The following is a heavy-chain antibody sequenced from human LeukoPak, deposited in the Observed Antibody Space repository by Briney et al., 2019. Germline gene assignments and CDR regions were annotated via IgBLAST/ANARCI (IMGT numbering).Heavy chain of an antibody. V-gene: IGHV4-39*07. Sequence: PSETLSLTCIVSGGSISSNSYYWGWIRQPPGKGLEWIGSIYYSGSTYYNPSLKSRVTISLDMSKNQFSLKLSSVTAADTAVYYCASRMDYWGQGTLVTVSS. D-gene: IGHD2-8*01. CDR1: GGSISSNSYY. CDR3: ASRMDY. J-gene: IGHJ4*02. CDR2: IYYSGST.